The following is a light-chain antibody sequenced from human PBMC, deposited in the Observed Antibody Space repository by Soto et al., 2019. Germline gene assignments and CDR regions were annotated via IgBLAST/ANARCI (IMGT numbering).Light chain of an antibody. CDR1: QSVTTR. CDR2: GAS. Sequence: EIVLTQSQATLSLAPVERATLSCRASQSVTTRLAWYQHKPGQAPTLLMSGASNRASGVQVRFSGSGSGTDFTLTITRMETEDFALYYCQQYGGSPITFGLGARLEIK. CDR3: QQYGGSPIT. V-gene: IGKV3-20*01. J-gene: IGKJ5*01.